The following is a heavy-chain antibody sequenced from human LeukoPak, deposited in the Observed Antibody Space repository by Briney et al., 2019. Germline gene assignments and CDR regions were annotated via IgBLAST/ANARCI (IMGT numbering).Heavy chain of an antibody. CDR2: IIPIFGTA. J-gene: IGHJ4*02. V-gene: IGHV1-69*06. D-gene: IGHD2-2*01. CDR1: GGTCSSYA. CDR3: ARHDCSSTSCRIDY. Sequence: SVKVSCKASGGTCSSYAISWVRQAPGQGLEWMGGIIPIFGTANYAQKFQGRVTITADKSTSTAYMELSSLRSEDTAVYYCARHDCSSTSCRIDYWGQGTLVTVSS.